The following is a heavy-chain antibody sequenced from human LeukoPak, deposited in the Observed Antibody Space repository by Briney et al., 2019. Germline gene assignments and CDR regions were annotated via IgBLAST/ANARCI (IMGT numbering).Heavy chain of an antibody. V-gene: IGHV4-61*02. CDR3: ARDGTTVTTFGYYMDV. CDR1: GGSISSRSYS. Sequence: SETLSLTCTVSGGSISSRSYSWSWIRQPAGKGLVWIGRIYTSGSTNYNPSLKSRVTISVDTSKNQFSLKLSSVTAADTAVYYCARDGTTVTTFGYYMDVWGKGTTVTVSS. CDR2: IYTSGST. D-gene: IGHD4-11*01. J-gene: IGHJ6*03.